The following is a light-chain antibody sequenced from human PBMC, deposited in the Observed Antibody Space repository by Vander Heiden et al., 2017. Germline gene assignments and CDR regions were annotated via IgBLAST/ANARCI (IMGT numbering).Light chain of an antibody. Sequence: DIVMTQSPDSLAVSLGERATINCKSSQSVLYSSNNKNYLAWYQQKPGQPPKLLIYWASTREYGVPDRFSGSGSGTDFTLTISSLQAEDVAVYYWQQDHSTWTFGQGTKVEIK. CDR2: WAS. J-gene: IGKJ1*01. CDR1: QSVLYSSNNKNY. CDR3: QQDHSTWT. V-gene: IGKV4-1*01.